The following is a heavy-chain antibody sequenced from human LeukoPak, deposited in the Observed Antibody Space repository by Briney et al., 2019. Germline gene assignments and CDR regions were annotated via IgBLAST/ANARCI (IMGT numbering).Heavy chain of an antibody. D-gene: IGHD2-2*01. J-gene: IGHJ6*02. Sequence: GASVKVSCKASGYTFTSYGISWVRQAPGQGLEWMGWISAYNGNTNYAQKLQGGVTMTTDTSTSTAYMELRSLRSDDTAVYYCARVGCSSTSCYANYGMDVWGQGTTVTVSS. CDR2: ISAYNGNT. CDR1: GYTFTSYG. CDR3: ARVGCSSTSCYANYGMDV. V-gene: IGHV1-18*01.